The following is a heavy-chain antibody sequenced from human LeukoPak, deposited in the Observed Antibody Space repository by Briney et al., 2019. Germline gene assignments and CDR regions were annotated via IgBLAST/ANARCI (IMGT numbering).Heavy chain of an antibody. J-gene: IGHJ4*02. CDR2: ISAYNGNT. CDR3: ARWPRATYSHDSSGYYLVLDY. D-gene: IGHD3-22*01. Sequence: GASVKVSYKASGYAFTSYGISWVRQAPGQGLEWMGWISAYNGNTNYAQKLQGRVTMTTDTSTSTAYMELRSLRSDDTAVYYCARWPRATYSHDSSGYYLVLDYWGQGTLVTVSS. V-gene: IGHV1-18*01. CDR1: GYAFTSYG.